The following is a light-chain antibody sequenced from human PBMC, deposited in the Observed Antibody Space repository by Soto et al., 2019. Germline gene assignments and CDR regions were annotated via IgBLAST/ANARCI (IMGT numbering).Light chain of an antibody. CDR1: SSDVGGYNY. V-gene: IGLV2-8*01. Sequence: QSVLTQPPSASGSPGQSVTISCTGTSSDVGGYNYVSWYQQHPGKAPKLMIYEVSKRPSGGPDRFSGSKSGNAASLTVAGHQAEEEADYCGNSYAGSNNFLFGTGTKLTVL. CDR3: NSYAGSNNFL. J-gene: IGLJ1*01. CDR2: EVS.